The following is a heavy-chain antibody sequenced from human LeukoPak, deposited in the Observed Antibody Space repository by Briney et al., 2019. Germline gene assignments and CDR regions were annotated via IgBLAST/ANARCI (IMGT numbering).Heavy chain of an antibody. CDR1: GGSISSGGYS. Sequence: PSQTLSLTCAVSGGSISSGGYSWSWIRQPPGKGLEWIGYIYHSGSTYYNPSLKSRVTISVDTSKNQFSLKLSSVTAADTAVYYCARAAAGPFDYWGQGTLVTVSS. J-gene: IGHJ4*02. CDR3: ARAAAGPFDY. V-gene: IGHV4-30-2*01. D-gene: IGHD6-13*01. CDR2: IYHSGST.